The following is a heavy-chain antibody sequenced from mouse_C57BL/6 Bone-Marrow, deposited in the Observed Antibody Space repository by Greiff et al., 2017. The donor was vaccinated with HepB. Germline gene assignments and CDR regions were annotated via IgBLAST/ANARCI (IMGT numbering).Heavy chain of an antibody. CDR1: GYTFTSYW. D-gene: IGHD2-5*01. CDR3: ARPYSNYGFAY. V-gene: IGHV1-69*01. J-gene: IGHJ3*01. Sequence: VQLQQPGAELVMPGASVKLSCKASGYTFTSYWMHWVKQRPGQGLEWIGEIDPPDSYTNYNQKFKGKSTLTVDKSSSTAYMQLSSLTSEDSAVYYCARPYSNYGFAYWGQGTLVTVSA. CDR2: IDPPDSYT.